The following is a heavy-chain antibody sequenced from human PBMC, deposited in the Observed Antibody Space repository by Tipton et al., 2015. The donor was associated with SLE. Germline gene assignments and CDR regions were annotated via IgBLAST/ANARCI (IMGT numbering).Heavy chain of an antibody. D-gene: IGHD7-27*01. CDR3: ARTNRGGATFFDY. V-gene: IGHV4-39*07. CDR2: IYYSGTT. J-gene: IGHJ4*02. CDR1: CGSFSTSSYY. Sequence: TLSLTCSVSCGSFSTSSYYWAWIRQPPGKGLEWLGSIYYSGTTLYSPSLNSRVTVSLDTSKNQFSLKLTSVIAADTAVYYCARTNRGGATFFDYWGQGVLVTVSS.